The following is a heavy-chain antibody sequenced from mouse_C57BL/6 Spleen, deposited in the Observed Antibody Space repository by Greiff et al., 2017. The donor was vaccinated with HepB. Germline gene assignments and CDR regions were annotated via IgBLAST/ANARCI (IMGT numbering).Heavy chain of an antibody. J-gene: IGHJ3*01. CDR3: AREGDYDLAY. CDR2: ISSGSSTI. Sequence: VQLKESGGGLVKPGGSLKLSCAASGFTFSDYGMHWVRQAPEKGLEWVAYISSGSSTIYYADTVKGRFTISRDNAKNTLFLQMTSLRSEDTAMYYCAREGDYDLAYWGQGTLVTVSA. CDR1: GFTFSDYG. V-gene: IGHV5-17*01. D-gene: IGHD2-4*01.